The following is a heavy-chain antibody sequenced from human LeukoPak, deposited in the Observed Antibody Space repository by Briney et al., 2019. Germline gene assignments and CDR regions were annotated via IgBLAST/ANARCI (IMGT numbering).Heavy chain of an antibody. V-gene: IGHV1-8*03. Sequence: GASVKVSCKASGYTFTSYDINWVRQATGRGLEWMGWMNPNSGNTGYAQKFQGRVTITRNTSISTAYMELSSLRSEDTAVYYCARAGCSGGSCYSVGYYYYYMDVWGKGTTVTVSS. CDR2: MNPNSGNT. J-gene: IGHJ6*03. D-gene: IGHD2-15*01. CDR1: GYTFTSYD. CDR3: ARAGCSGGSCYSVGYYYYYMDV.